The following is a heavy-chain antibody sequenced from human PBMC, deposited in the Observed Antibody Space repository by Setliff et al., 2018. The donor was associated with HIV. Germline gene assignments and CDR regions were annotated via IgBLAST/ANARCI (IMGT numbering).Heavy chain of an antibody. D-gene: IGHD3-22*01. J-gene: IGHJ2*01. CDR1: GGSISSYY. CDR2: VYYTGST. CDR3: ARHQGKYYDSSGYSGWFFDL. V-gene: IGHV4-59*08. Sequence: SETLSLTCTVSGGSISSYYWSWIRQPPGKGLEWIGYVYYTGSTNYNPSLNSRVTISIDTSKNHFSLKLSSVTAADTAVYYCARHQGKYYDSSGYSGWFFDLWGRGTLVTVSS.